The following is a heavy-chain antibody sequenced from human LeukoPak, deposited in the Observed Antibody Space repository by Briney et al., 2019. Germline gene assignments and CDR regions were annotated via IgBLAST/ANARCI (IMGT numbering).Heavy chain of an antibody. D-gene: IGHD3-10*01. Sequence: PGGSLRLSCAASGFTFSSYSMNWVRQAPGKGLEWVSYISSSSSTIYYADSVKGRFTISRDNAKNSLYLQMNSLRAEDTAVYYCASSDVLLWFGEFLGAFDIWGQGTMVTVSS. J-gene: IGHJ3*02. CDR1: GFTFSSYS. CDR2: ISSSSSTI. CDR3: ASSDVLLWFGEFLGAFDI. V-gene: IGHV3-48*01.